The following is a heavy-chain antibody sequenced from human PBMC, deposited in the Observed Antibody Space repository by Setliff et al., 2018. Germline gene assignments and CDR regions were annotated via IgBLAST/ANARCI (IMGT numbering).Heavy chain of an antibody. V-gene: IGHV1-18*01. Sequence: SVKVSCQTSGYTFTNFGINWVRQAPGQGLEWMGWNSAYAQKFQGRVTMTTDTPTSTAYMELRSLRSDDTAVYYCARGPPDFVVVPAAAKFDFWGQGTLVTVSS. J-gene: IGHJ4*02. CDR3: ARGPPDFVVVPAAAKFDF. D-gene: IGHD2-2*01. CDR2: NSA. CDR1: GYTFTNFG.